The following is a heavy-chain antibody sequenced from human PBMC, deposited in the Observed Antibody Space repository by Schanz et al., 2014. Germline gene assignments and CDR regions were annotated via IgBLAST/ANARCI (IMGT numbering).Heavy chain of an antibody. CDR1: GFTFSDYY. Sequence: VQLLESGGGLVQPGGSLRLSCVASGFTFSDYYMSWIRQAPGKGLEWVSYISSSSSYTNYADSVKGRFTISRDNAKNSLYLQMNSLRAEDTAVYYCARPSDSSWYMDVWGKGTTVTVSS. CDR2: ISSSSSYT. D-gene: IGHD2-21*02. CDR3: ARPSDSSWYMDV. V-gene: IGHV3-11*03. J-gene: IGHJ6*03.